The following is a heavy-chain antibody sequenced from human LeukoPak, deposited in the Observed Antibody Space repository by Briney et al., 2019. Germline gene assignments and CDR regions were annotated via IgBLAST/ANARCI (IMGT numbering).Heavy chain of an antibody. J-gene: IGHJ4*02. D-gene: IGHD1-26*01. V-gene: IGHV4-61*02. Sequence: SGTLSLTCTVSGGSISSGSYYWSWIRQPAGKGLEWIGRIYTSGSTNYNPSLKSRVTISVDTSKNQFSLKLSSVTAADTAVYYCARGGLLRDIDYWGQGTLVTVSS. CDR3: ARGGLLRDIDY. CDR1: GGSISSGSYY. CDR2: IYTSGST.